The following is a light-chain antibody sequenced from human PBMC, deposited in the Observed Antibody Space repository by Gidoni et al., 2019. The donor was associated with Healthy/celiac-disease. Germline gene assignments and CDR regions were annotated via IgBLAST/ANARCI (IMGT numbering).Light chain of an antibody. CDR2: WAS. J-gene: IGKJ1*01. CDR3: QQSYSTPQT. CDR1: QSVLYSSNDKNY. V-gene: IGKV4-1*01. Sequence: DIVMTQSPDSLAVSLGERATINCKSSQSVLYSSNDKNYLAWYQQKPGQPPKLLIYWASTRASGVPDRFSGSGSGTDFTLTISSLQAEDVAVYYCQQSYSTPQTFGQGTKVEIK.